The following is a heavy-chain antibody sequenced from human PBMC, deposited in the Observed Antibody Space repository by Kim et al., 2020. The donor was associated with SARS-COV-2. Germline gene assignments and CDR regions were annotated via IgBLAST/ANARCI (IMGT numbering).Heavy chain of an antibody. CDR1: NYSITSGYY. V-gene: IGHV4-38-2*01. Sequence: SETLSLTCAVSNYSITSGYYWGWIRQPPGKGLEWIGNIHHNGSIFHNPSLKSRVTMSVDTSKNHFSLRLSSVTAADTALYYCARGLMSQSGFSYGWLDV. CDR2: IHHNGSI. CDR3: ARGLMSQSGFSYGWLDV. J-gene: IGHJ6*01. D-gene: IGHD5-18*01.